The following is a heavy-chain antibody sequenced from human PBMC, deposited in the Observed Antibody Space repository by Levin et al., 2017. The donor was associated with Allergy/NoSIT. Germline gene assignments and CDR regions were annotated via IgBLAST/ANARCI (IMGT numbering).Heavy chain of an antibody. Sequence: TSETLSLTCTVSGGSISSYYWSWIRQPPGKGLEWIGYIYYSGSTNYNPSLKSRVTISVDTSKNQFSLKLSSVTAADTAVYYCARGGGSNWFDPWGQGTLVTVSS. CDR1: GGSISSYY. CDR3: ARGGGSNWFDP. CDR2: IYYSGST. J-gene: IGHJ5*02. V-gene: IGHV4-59*01. D-gene: IGHD3-16*01.